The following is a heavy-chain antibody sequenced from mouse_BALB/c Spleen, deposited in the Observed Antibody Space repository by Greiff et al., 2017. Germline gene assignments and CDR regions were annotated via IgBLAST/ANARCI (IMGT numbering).Heavy chain of an antibody. CDR2: ISSGGSYT. V-gene: IGHV5-6-4*01. CDR1: GFTFSSYT. J-gene: IGHJ4*01. CDR3: TRERGRTYAMDY. Sequence: EVMLVESGGGLVKPGGSRKLSCAASGFTFSSYTMSWVRQTPEKRLEWVATISSGGSYTYYPDSVKGRFTISRDNAKNTLYLQMSSLKSEDTAMYYCTRERGRTYAMDYWGQGTSVTVSS.